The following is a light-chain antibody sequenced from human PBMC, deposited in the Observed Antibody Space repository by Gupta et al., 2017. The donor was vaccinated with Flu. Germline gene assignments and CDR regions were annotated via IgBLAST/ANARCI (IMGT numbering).Light chain of an antibody. V-gene: IGLV3-25*03. CDR3: QSADSSGTYVV. J-gene: IGLJ2*01. CDR2: KDS. CDR1: ALPKQY. Sequence: SYELTQPPSVSVSPGPTARITCSGDALPKQYAHWYQQKPGQAPVLVIFKDSERPSGIPERFSGSNSGTTVTLTVSGVQAEDEADYYGQSADSSGTYVVFGGGTKLTVL.